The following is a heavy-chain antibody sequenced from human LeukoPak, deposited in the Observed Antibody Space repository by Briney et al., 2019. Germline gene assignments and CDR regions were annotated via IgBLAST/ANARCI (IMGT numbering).Heavy chain of an antibody. D-gene: IGHD6-13*01. CDR3: ARAAAGTGGDY. CDR2: IWYDGSNK. V-gene: IGHV3-33*08. CDR1: GFTFSSYW. Sequence: GGSLRLSCVASGFTFSSYWMGWVRQAPGKGLEWVAVIWYDGSNKYYADSVKGRFTISRDNSKNTLYLQMNSLRAEDTAVYYCARAAAGTGGDYWGQGTLVTVSS. J-gene: IGHJ4*02.